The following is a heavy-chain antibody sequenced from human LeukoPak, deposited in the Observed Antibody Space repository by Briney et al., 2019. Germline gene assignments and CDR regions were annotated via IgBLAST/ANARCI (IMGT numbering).Heavy chain of an antibody. Sequence: VGSLRLSCAASGVTSSTYWMSWVRQAPGKGLEWVASIKQDGSETYYVDSVKGRFTLSRDNAKNSLYLQMNSLRADDTAVYYCARDRDSRWDFDLWGRGTLVTVSS. J-gene: IGHJ2*01. V-gene: IGHV3-7*01. D-gene: IGHD3-22*01. CDR3: ARDRDSRWDFDL. CDR2: IKQDGSET. CDR1: GVTSSTYW.